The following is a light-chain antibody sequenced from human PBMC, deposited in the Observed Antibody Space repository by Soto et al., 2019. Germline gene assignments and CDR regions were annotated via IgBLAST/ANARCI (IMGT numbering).Light chain of an antibody. V-gene: IGKV1-27*01. CDR1: QDISVY. Sequence: DIQMTQSPSSLSASVGDRVTITCRASQDISVYFAWYQQKPGKVPKLLIYSASTLQSGVPSRFSGSGSGTDVTLTISSLQPEDVATYYCQKFNTAPLTFGQGTRLEIK. CDR3: QKFNTAPLT. CDR2: SAS. J-gene: IGKJ5*01.